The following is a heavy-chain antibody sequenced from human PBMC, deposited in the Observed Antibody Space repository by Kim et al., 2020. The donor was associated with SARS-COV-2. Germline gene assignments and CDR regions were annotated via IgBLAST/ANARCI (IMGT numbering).Heavy chain of an antibody. D-gene: IGHD4-17*01. V-gene: IGHV3-53*01. CDR1: GFSVSNNY. CDR2: IYSGGPT. J-gene: IGHJ4*02. Sequence: GGSLRLSCAASGFSVSNNYVNWVRQAPGKGLEWVAIIYSGGPTYYSDSVKGRFTISRDNSKNTVYLQMNDLGAEDTAIYYCARGRGDDYGGSFDHWGRGTPVTVSS. CDR3: ARGRGDDYGGSFDH.